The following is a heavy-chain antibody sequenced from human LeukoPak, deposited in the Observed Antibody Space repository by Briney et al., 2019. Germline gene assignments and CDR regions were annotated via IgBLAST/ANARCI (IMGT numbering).Heavy chain of an antibody. Sequence: GGSLRLSCAASGFTFSSYEMNWVRQAPGKGLEWVSYISSSGSTIYYADSVKGRFAISRDNAKNSLYLQMNSLRAEDTSVYYCWIITAVTMSDYWGQGTLVTVSS. D-gene: IGHD4-17*01. CDR3: WIITAVTMSDY. V-gene: IGHV3-48*03. J-gene: IGHJ4*02. CDR2: ISSSGSTI. CDR1: GFTFSSYE.